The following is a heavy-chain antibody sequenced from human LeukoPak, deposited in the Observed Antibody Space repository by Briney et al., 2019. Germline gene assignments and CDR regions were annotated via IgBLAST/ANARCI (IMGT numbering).Heavy chain of an antibody. J-gene: IGHJ3*02. D-gene: IGHD6-13*01. CDR1: GGSFSGYY. V-gene: IGHV4-34*01. Sequence: SETLSLTCAVYGGSFSGYYWSWIRQPPGKGLEWIGEINHSGSTNYNPSLKSRVTISVDTSKNQFSLKLSSATAADTAVYYCAREIPYSSSWYEDDAFDIWGQGTMVTVSS. CDR3: AREIPYSSSWYEDDAFDI. CDR2: INHSGST.